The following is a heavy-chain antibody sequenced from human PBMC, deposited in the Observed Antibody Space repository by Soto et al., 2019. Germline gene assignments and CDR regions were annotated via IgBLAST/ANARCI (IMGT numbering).Heavy chain of an antibody. Sequence: QVQLQESGPGLVKPSQTMSLTCSVSGGTISSGGYFWSRIRQSPGKGLEWIGYIYYSGSTDYNPSLRSRVTISIDTSKKQFSLKLNSVTAADTAVYYCAACGNSNYGGAFDLWGPGKRVIVSS. CDR3: AACGNSNYGGAFDL. J-gene: IGHJ3*01. V-gene: IGHV4-31*03. D-gene: IGHD4-4*01. CDR2: IYYSGST. CDR1: GGTISSGGYF.